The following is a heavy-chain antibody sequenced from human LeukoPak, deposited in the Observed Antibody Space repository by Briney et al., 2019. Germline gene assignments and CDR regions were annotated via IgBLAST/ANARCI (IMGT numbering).Heavy chain of an antibody. CDR2: IRTKAHGGTT. CDR3: TRGDWNDDN. J-gene: IGHJ4*02. CDR1: GFTFGDYA. V-gene: IGHV3-49*04. Sequence: GGSLRLSCTASGFTFGDYAMTWVRQAPGKGPEWLGFIRTKAHGGTTEYAASVKGRFTFSRDDSKSIAYLQMNSLKTEDTAVYYCTRGDWNDDNWGQGTLVTVSS. D-gene: IGHD1-1*01.